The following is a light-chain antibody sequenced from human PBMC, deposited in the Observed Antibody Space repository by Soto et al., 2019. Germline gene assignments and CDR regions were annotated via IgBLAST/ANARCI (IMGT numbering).Light chain of an antibody. CDR2: EGT. V-gene: IGLV2-23*03. Sequence: QSALTQPASVSGSPGQSITISCTGTSSDVGSYTLVSWYQQNPGKAPKLIIYEGTKWPSGVSNRFSGSKSGNTASLTISGLQAEDEADYYCCSYAGSPTFPWIFGGGTKLTVL. J-gene: IGLJ3*02. CDR1: SSDVGSYTL. CDR3: CSYAGSPTFPWI.